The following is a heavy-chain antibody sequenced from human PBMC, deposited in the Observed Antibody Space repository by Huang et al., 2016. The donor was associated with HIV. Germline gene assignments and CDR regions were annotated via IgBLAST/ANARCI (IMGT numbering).Heavy chain of an antibody. Sequence: QMRFQESGPGLVKPSGTLSLTCNVSGCSINTGRYYWGWTRQPPGKGMEWVGRLYYTGKRHDDPSLKGRLTMSADTSKNQFSLNLSSVTAADTAIYYCARNHDFWRGRMFAISYFDVWGRGTLVTVAS. D-gene: IGHD3-3*01. CDR2: LYYTGKR. V-gene: IGHV4-39*01. CDR3: ARNHDFWRGRMFAISYFDV. J-gene: IGHJ2*01. CDR1: GCSINTGRYY.